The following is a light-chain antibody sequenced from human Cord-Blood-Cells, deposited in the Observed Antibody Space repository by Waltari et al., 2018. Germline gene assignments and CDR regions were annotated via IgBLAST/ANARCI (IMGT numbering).Light chain of an antibody. Sequence: AIRITQSPSSLSASTGDRVTITCRASQGISSYLAWYQQKPGKAPKLLIYAASTLQSGVPSRFRGSGSGTDFTLTISCLQSEDFATYYCQQYYSYPFTFGPGTKVDIK. CDR1: QGISSY. CDR3: QQYYSYPFT. V-gene: IGKV1-8*01. J-gene: IGKJ3*01. CDR2: AAS.